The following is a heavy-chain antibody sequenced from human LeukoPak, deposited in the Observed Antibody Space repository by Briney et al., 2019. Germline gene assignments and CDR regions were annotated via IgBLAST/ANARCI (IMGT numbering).Heavy chain of an antibody. CDR3: AKDDEAYYYDSSGYLHAFDI. CDR1: GFTVSSNY. V-gene: IGHV3-53*01. CDR2: IYSGGST. J-gene: IGHJ3*02. Sequence: GGSLRLSCAASGFTVSSNYMSWVRQAPGKGLEWVSVIYSGGSTYYADSVKGRFTISRDNSKNTLYLQMNSLRAEDTAVYYCAKDDEAYYYDSSGYLHAFDIWGQGTMVTVSS. D-gene: IGHD3-22*01.